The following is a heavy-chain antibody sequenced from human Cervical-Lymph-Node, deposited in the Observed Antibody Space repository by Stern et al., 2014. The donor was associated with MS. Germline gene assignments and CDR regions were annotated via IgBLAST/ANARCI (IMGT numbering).Heavy chain of an antibody. CDR3: ALSSETSDRWYSLGYDL. Sequence: QVQLVQYGAEVTKPGSSVKVSCKASGGTFSKFPSSWVRQAPGQGLEWMGGIFPVFGTPTYAPEFRGRDTITADVSTSTVYMELSSLRSDDTAVYYCALSSETSDRWYSLGYDLWGQGTLVTVSS. J-gene: IGHJ5*02. V-gene: IGHV1-69*01. CDR2: IFPVFGTP. CDR1: GGTFSKFP. D-gene: IGHD6-13*01.